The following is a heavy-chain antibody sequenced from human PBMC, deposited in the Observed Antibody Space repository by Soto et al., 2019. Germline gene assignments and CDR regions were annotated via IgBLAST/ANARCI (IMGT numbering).Heavy chain of an antibody. CDR3: ARLGYCSGASCYSADY. Sequence: GGSLKISCRGSGYFFSNYWVGWGRPMPGESLEWMGIIYPSDSDTRYSPSFQGPVTISADKSINTAYLQWSSLKASDTAIYFCARLGYCSGASCYSADYWGLGTLVTVSS. V-gene: IGHV5-51*01. J-gene: IGHJ4*02. CDR1: GYFFSNYW. D-gene: IGHD2-15*01. CDR2: IYPSDSDT.